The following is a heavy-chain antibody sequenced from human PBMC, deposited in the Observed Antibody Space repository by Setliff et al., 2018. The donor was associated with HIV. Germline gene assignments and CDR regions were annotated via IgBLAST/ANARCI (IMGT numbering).Heavy chain of an antibody. CDR2: IWYNGILQ. Sequence: GGSLRLSCEASGFSFRNYGMHWVRQAPGRGLEWVAVIWYNGILQYYVDSVTGRFSISRDNSKNTLYLEMNSLRHEDAAVYYCVKAAYGSHVDVWGKGTTVTVSS. J-gene: IGHJ6*04. CDR3: VKAAYGSHVDV. V-gene: IGHV3-30*02. CDR1: GFSFRNYG. D-gene: IGHD4-17*01.